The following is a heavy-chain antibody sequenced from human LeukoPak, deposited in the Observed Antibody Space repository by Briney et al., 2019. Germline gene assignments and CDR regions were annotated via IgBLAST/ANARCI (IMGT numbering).Heavy chain of an antibody. CDR2: MNPNSGNT. J-gene: IGHJ4*02. V-gene: IGHV1-8*01. CDR3: ARGPTNHVLRYFDWLLQDDY. D-gene: IGHD3-9*01. Sequence: GASVKVSCKASGYTFTSYDINWVRQATGQGLEWMGWMNPNSGNTGYAQKFQGRVTMTRNTSISTAYMELSSLRSEDTAVYYCARGPTNHVLRYFDWLLQDDYWGQGTLVTVSS. CDR1: GYTFTSYD.